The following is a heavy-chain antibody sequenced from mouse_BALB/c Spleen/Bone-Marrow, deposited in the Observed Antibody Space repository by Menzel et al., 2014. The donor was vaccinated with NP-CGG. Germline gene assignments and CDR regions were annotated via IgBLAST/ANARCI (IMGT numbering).Heavy chain of an antibody. V-gene: IGHV14-3*02. Sequence: EVQRVESGAEPVKPGASVKLSCTASGFNIKDTYMHWVKQRPEQGLEWIGRIDPANGNTKYDPKFQGTATITADKSSNTAYLQLSSLTSEDTAVYYCASYYYGHYFDYWGQGTTLTGSS. CDR1: GFNIKDTY. D-gene: IGHD1-1*01. CDR2: IDPANGNT. CDR3: ASYYYGHYFDY. J-gene: IGHJ2*01.